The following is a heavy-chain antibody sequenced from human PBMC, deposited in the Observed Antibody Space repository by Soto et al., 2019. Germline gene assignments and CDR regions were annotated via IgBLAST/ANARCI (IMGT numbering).Heavy chain of an antibody. CDR1: GGSFSSGDCY. CDR3: ARWWFGEFFDY. CDR2: IYYSGSH. J-gene: IGHJ4*02. V-gene: IGHV4-30-4*01. Sequence: QVQLQESGPGLVKPSQTLSLTCTVSGGSFSSGDCYWSWIRQPPGKGLEWIGFIYYSGSHYYSPYLKSRVTISVDTSKNQFSLKRSSVTAADTAVYYCARWWFGEFFDYWGQGTLVTVSS. D-gene: IGHD3-10*01.